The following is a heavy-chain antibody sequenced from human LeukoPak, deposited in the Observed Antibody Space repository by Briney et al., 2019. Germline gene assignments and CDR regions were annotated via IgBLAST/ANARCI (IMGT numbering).Heavy chain of an antibody. V-gene: IGHV3-74*01. CDR2: INTDGSST. Sequence: GGSLRLSCAASGFTFSSYWMHWVRQAPGKGLVWVSRINTDGSSTSYADSVKGRFTISRDNAKNTLYLQMNSLRAEDTAVYYCARWGHLLPYYYYMDVWGKGTTVTVSS. J-gene: IGHJ6*03. D-gene: IGHD7-27*01. CDR3: ARWGHLLPYYYYMDV. CDR1: GFTFSSYW.